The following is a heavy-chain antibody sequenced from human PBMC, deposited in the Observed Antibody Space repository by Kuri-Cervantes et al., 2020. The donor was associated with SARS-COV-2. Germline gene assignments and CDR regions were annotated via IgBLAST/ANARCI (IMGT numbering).Heavy chain of an antibody. Sequence: GSLRLSCAVYGGSFSGYYWSWIRQPPGKGLEWIGEINHSGSTNYNPSLKSRVTISVDTSKNQFSLKLSSVTAADTAVYYCAREHPGTEDYYFDYWGHGTPVTVSS. J-gene: IGHJ4*01. V-gene: IGHV4-34*01. CDR3: AREHPGTEDYYFDY. CDR1: GGSFSGYY. CDR2: INHSGST. D-gene: IGHD1-26*01.